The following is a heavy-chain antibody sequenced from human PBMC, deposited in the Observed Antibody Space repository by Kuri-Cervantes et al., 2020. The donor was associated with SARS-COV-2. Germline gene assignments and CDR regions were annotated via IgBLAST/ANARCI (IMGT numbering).Heavy chain of an antibody. CDR1: GYTFTGYY. Sequence: ASVKVSCKASGYTFTGYYMHWVRQAPGQGLEWMGWINPNSGGTNYAQKFQGRVTMTRDTSISTAYMELSRLRSDDTAVYYCARDRQLEQGGAFDIWGQGTTVTVSS. J-gene: IGHJ3*02. CDR2: INPNSGGT. D-gene: IGHD1-1*01. V-gene: IGHV1-2*02. CDR3: ARDRQLEQGGAFDI.